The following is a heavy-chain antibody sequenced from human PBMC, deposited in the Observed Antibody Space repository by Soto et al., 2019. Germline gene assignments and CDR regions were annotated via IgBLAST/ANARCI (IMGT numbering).Heavy chain of an antibody. V-gene: IGHV3-64D*06. CDR2: ISNNGSDT. CDR1: GFKFSDYT. CDR3: VKEEAPCCEWSYYFDS. Sequence: PGGSLRLSCSAPGFKFSDYTMHWVRQTPGKGLEFVSAISNNGSDTYYGDSVKGRFYISRDNSRNTLYLQMNSLNTDDSATYYCVKEEAPCCEWSYYFDSWGQGTQVTVSS. D-gene: IGHD3-3*01. J-gene: IGHJ4*02.